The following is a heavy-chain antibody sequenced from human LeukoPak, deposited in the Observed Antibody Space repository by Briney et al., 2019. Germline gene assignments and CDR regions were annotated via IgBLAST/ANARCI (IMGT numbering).Heavy chain of an antibody. CDR2: INTRGST. CDR3: ARGLRQGSAWSWGPKEKSYQYMDV. CDR1: GGSFSSHY. V-gene: IGHV4-34*01. J-gene: IGHJ6*04. Sequence: SETLSLTCGVSGGSFSSHYWTWIRQPPGKGLEWIGEINTRGSTNYNPSLESRVTVSADTSRNQLSLSLTSVTAADSAVYFCARGLRQGSAWSWGPKEKSYQYMDVWGTGTTVIVSS. D-gene: IGHD6-19*01.